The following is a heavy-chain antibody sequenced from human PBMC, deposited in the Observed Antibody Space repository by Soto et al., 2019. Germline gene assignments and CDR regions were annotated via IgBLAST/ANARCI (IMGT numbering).Heavy chain of an antibody. D-gene: IGHD3-22*01. J-gene: IGHJ4*02. CDR1: GGSISSCDYY. CDR3: ARDRRYYDSSGYPTTGGFDY. CDR2: IYYSGST. V-gene: IGHV4-30-4*01. Sequence: QVQLQESGPGLVKPSQTLSLTCTVSGGSISSCDYYWCWIRQPPGKGLEWIGYIYYSGSTYYNPSLKSRVTISVDTSKNQFSLKLSSVTAADTAVYYCARDRRYYDSSGYPTTGGFDYWGQGTLVTVSS.